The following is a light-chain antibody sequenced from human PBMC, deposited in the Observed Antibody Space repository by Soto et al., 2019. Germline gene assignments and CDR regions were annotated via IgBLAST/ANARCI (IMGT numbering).Light chain of an antibody. CDR2: RNN. V-gene: IGLV1-47*01. CDR1: SSNIGSNY. Sequence: QSVLTQPPSASGTPGQRVTISCSGSSSNIGSNYVYWYQQVPGTAPKLLIYRNNQRPSGVPDRFSGSKSGTSASLAISGLRSDDEADYYCAVWDASLSDPVFGGGTQLTVL. CDR3: AVWDASLSDPV. J-gene: IGLJ7*01.